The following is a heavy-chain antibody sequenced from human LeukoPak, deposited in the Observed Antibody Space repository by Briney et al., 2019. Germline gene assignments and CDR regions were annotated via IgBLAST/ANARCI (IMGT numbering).Heavy chain of an antibody. V-gene: IGHV1-2*02. CDR2: INPNSGGT. D-gene: IGHD4-11*01. J-gene: IGHJ3*02. CDR3: ASEVKTPSAFHI. CDR1: GYTFTSYG. Sequence: RASVKVSCKASGYTFTSYGISWVRQAPGQGLEWMGWINPNSGGTNYAQKFQGRVTMTRDTSISTAYMELSRLRSDDTAVYYCASEVKTPSAFHIWGQGTMVTVSS.